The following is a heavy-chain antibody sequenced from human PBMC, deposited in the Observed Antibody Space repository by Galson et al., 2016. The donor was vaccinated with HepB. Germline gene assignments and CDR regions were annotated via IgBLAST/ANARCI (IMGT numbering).Heavy chain of an antibody. CDR2: IGGNGGRT. V-gene: IGHV3-23*01. J-gene: IGHJ4*02. D-gene: IGHD3-3*01. CDR3: AKGPYYDFRGQMAYFDN. Sequence: SLRLSCAASGFAFSSYAMSWVRLAPGKGLEYVLSIGGNGGRTDSGDSVKGRFTISRDNSNNTLYLQMNSLRAEDTAVYYCAKGPYYDFRGQMAYFDNWGQGTLVTVSS. CDR1: GFAFSSYA.